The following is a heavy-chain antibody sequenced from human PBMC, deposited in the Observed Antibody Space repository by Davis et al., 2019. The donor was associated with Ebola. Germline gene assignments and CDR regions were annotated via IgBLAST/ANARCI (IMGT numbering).Heavy chain of an antibody. V-gene: IGHV3-21*01. CDR2: ISSSSSYI. Sequence: GESLKISCAASGFTFSSYSMNWVRQAPGKGLEWVSSISSSSSYIYYADSVKGRFTISRDNAKNSLYLQMNSLRAEGTAVYYCARLTAKGLDYWGQGTLVTVSS. CDR1: GFTFSSYS. J-gene: IGHJ4*02. CDR3: ARLTAKGLDY. D-gene: IGHD1-14*01.